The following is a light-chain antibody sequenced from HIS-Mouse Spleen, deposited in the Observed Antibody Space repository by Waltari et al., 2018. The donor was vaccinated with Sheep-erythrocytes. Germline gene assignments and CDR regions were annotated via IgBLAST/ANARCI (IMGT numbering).Light chain of an antibody. J-gene: IGLJ1*01. CDR2: DVS. V-gene: IGLV2-11*01. CDR1: SSDVGGYHY. CDR3: CSYAGSYNHV. Sequence: QSTLTQPPPVSGSPGQSVPIPCTGTSSDVGGYHYVSWYQQHPGKAPKLMIYDVSKRPSGVPDRFSGSKSGNTASLTISGLQAEDEADYYCCSYAGSYNHVFATGTKVTVL.